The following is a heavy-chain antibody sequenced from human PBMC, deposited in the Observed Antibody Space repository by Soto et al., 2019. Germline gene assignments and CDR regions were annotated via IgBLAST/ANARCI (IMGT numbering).Heavy chain of an antibody. CDR1: GFTFSDYY. V-gene: IGHV3-11*01. J-gene: IGHJ6*03. CDR3: ARATAEIVVVPAAMYCYYYYMDV. D-gene: IGHD2-2*01. CDR2: ISSSGSTI. Sequence: GGSLRLSCAASGFTFSDYYMSWLRQAPGKGLEWVSYISSSGSTIYYADSVKGRFTISRDNAKNSLYLQMNSLRAEDTAVYYCARATAEIVVVPAAMYCYYYYMDVWGKGTTVTVSS.